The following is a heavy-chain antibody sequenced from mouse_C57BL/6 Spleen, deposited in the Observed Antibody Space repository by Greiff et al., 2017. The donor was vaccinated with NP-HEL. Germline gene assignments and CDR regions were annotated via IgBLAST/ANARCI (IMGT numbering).Heavy chain of an antibody. D-gene: IGHD1-1*01. Sequence: QVQLQQPGAELVRPGSSVKLSCKASGYTFTSYWMHWVKQRPIQGLEWIGNIDPSDSETNYNQKFKDKATLTVDKSSSTAYMQLSSLTSEDSAVYYCARWDRTGAMDYWGQGTSVTVSS. CDR1: GYTFTSYW. J-gene: IGHJ4*01. V-gene: IGHV1-52*01. CDR2: IDPSDSET. CDR3: ARWDRTGAMDY.